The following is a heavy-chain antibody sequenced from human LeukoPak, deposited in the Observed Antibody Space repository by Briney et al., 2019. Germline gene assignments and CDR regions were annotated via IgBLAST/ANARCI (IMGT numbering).Heavy chain of an antibody. J-gene: IGHJ5*02. CDR3: ARDCSSTSCSNWFDP. CDR1: GGSIGSYY. Sequence: SETLSLTCTVSGGSIGSYYWSWIRQPPGKGLEWIGYIYYSGSTNYNPSLKSRVTISVDTSKNQFSLKLSSVTAADTAVYYCARDCSSTSCSNWFDPWGQGTLVTVSS. CDR2: IYYSGST. D-gene: IGHD2-2*01. V-gene: IGHV4-59*01.